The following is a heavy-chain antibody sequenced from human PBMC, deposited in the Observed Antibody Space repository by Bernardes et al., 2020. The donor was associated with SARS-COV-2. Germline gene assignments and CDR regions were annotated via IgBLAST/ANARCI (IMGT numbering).Heavy chain of an antibody. V-gene: IGHV3-23*01. CDR1: GFTFSDYA. CDR2: IDTRGGNT. J-gene: IGHJ4*02. Sequence: GGSLRLSCAASGFTFSDYAMNWVRQAPGKGLEWVSGIDTRGGNTYYADSVKGRFTISRDNSKNTLYLQMNTLRAEDTAVYYCAKDRLDFDYWGQGTLVTVSS. CDR3: AKDRLDFDY.